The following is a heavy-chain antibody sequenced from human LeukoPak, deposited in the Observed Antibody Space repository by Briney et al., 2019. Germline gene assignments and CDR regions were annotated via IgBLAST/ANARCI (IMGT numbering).Heavy chain of an antibody. Sequence: PGGSLRLSCAASGFTFSSYAMNWVRQAPGKGLEWVSSLSTGGGTTYDADSVKGRFTISRDNSKNTLYLQMNSLRAEDTAVYYCVRKYRRYYDSSGFYYFDYWGQGTLVTVSS. D-gene: IGHD3-22*01. J-gene: IGHJ4*02. CDR3: VRKYRRYYDSSGFYYFDY. CDR1: GFTFSSYA. CDR2: LSTGGGTT. V-gene: IGHV3-23*01.